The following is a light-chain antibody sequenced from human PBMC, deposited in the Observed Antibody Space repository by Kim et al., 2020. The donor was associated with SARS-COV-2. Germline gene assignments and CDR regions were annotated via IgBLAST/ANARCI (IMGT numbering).Light chain of an antibody. CDR3: QAWDSRTVI. Sequence: SVSPGQTAIITCSGDKLGDKYACWYQQRPGQSPVLVIYEDTKRPSGIPERFSGSNSGTTATLTISGTQATDEADYYCQAWDSRTVIFGGGTQLTVL. CDR2: EDT. J-gene: IGLJ2*01. V-gene: IGLV3-1*01. CDR1: KLGDKY.